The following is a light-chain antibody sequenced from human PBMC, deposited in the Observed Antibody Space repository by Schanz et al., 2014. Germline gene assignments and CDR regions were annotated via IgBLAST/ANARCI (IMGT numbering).Light chain of an antibody. Sequence: QSALTQPPSASGSPGQSVTISCTGTSSDVGDYNYVSWYQQHPGKAPKLMIYEVSKRPSGVPDRFSGSKSGNTASLTISGLQAEDEADYYCSSYTSSSVVFGGGTKLTVL. CDR1: SSDVGDYNY. V-gene: IGLV2-8*01. CDR2: EVS. CDR3: SSYTSSSVV. J-gene: IGLJ2*01.